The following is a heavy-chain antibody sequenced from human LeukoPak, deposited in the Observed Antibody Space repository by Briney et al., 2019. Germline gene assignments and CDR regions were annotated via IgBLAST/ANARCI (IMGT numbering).Heavy chain of an antibody. J-gene: IGHJ4*02. V-gene: IGHV3-48*01. CDR1: RFTFSTYS. D-gene: IGHD6-6*01. CDR2: ISSGSNTI. Sequence: GGSLRLSCAASRFTFSTYSMNWVRQAPGKGLEWVSYISSGSNTIYYADSVKGRFTISRDNAKDSLYLQMNSLRAEDTAVYYCAREYSSSSGRSFDYWGQGTLVTVSS. CDR3: AREYSSSSGRSFDY.